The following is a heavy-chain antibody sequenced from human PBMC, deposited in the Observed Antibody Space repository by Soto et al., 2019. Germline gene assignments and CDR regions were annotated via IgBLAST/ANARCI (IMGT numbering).Heavy chain of an antibody. CDR3: AKDTPYSGSYYVGFDY. D-gene: IGHD1-26*01. Sequence: GGSLRLSGAASGFTFSSYSISWVRQAPWKGLEWVSAISGSGVSTYYADSVKGRFTISRDNSKNTLYLQMNSLRAEDTAVYYCAKDTPYSGSYYVGFDYWGQGNLVTLSS. CDR2: ISGSGVST. CDR1: GFTFSSYS. V-gene: IGHV3-23*01. J-gene: IGHJ4*02.